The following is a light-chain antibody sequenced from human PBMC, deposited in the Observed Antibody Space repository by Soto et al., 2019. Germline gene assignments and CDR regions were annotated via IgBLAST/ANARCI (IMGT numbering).Light chain of an antibody. V-gene: IGKV3-11*01. CDR3: QQRNSWPLT. CDR1: QNVGGY. J-gene: IGKJ4*01. Sequence: EIVLTQSPATLSLSPGERATLSCRASQNVGGYLAWYQQKPGQAPRLLISDASNRAAGIPARFSGIGSGTDFTLTIRRLEPEDFAVYYCQQRNSWPLTFGGGTKVDIK. CDR2: DAS.